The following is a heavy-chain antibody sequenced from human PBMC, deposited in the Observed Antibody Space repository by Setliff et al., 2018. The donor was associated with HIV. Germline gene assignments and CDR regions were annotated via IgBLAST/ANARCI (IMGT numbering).Heavy chain of an antibody. Sequence: ASVKVSCKALTFLVTGYNIHWVRLAPGHGPEWLGRINPNNGGTDYAQKFQGRVTMSLDTSTNTIYLELKGLTSDDTAVYYCAKPRIFDPFDVWGPGTVVTVS. J-gene: IGHJ3*01. CDR3: AKPRIFDPFDV. V-gene: IGHV1-2*06. D-gene: IGHD2-15*01. CDR2: INPNNGGT. CDR1: TFLVTGYN.